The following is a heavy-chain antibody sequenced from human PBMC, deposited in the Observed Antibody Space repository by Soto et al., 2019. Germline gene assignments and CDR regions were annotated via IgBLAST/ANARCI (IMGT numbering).Heavy chain of an antibody. CDR3: ARDGVVITAYYYYGMDV. CDR2: ISYDGSNK. Sequence: GGSLRLSCAASGFTFSSYAMHWVRQAPGKGLEWVAVISYDGSNKYYADSVKGRFTISRDNSKNTLYLQMNSLRAEDTAVYYCARDGVVITAYYYYGMDVWGQGTTVTVSS. V-gene: IGHV3-30-3*01. J-gene: IGHJ6*02. CDR1: GFTFSSYA. D-gene: IGHD3-3*01.